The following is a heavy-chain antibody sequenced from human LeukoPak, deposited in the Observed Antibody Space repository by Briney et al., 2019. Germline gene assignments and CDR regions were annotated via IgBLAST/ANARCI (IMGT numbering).Heavy chain of an antibody. CDR1: GGTFSSYA. J-gene: IGHJ3*02. D-gene: IGHD1-26*01. Sequence: SAKVSCKASGGTFSSYAISWVRQAPGQGLEWMGGIIPIFGTANYAQKFQGRVTITADESTSTAYMELSSLRSEDTAVYYCARLVGATGEGDAFDIWGQGTMVTVSS. CDR2: IIPIFGTA. V-gene: IGHV1-69*01. CDR3: ARLVGATGEGDAFDI.